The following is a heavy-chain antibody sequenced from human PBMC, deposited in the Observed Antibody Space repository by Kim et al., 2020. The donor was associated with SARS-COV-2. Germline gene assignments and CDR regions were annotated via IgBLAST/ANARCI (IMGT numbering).Heavy chain of an antibody. V-gene: IGHV5-51*01. J-gene: IGHJ3*02. Sequence: GESLKISCKGSGYSFTSYWIGWVRQMPGKGLEWMGIIYPGDSDTRYSPSFQGQVTISADKSISTAYLQWSSLKASDTAMYYCARPEGNYYDSSGYLDAFDIWGQGTMVTVSS. CDR3: ARPEGNYYDSSGYLDAFDI. CDR1: GYSFTSYW. D-gene: IGHD3-22*01. CDR2: IYPGDSDT.